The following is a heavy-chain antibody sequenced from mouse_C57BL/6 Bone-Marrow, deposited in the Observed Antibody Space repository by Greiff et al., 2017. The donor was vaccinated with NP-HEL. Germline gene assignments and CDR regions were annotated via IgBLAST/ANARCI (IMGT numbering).Heavy chain of an antibody. Sequence: VQLQQPGAELVKPGASVKMSCKASGYTFTSYWITWVKQRPGQGLKWIGDIYPGSGSTNYNEKFKSKATLTVDTSSSTAYMQLSSLTSEDSAVYYCARERSRRRYAMDYWGQGTSVTVSS. CDR1: GYTFTSYW. V-gene: IGHV1-55*01. J-gene: IGHJ4*01. CDR3: ARERSRRRYAMDY. D-gene: IGHD2-12*01. CDR2: IYPGSGST.